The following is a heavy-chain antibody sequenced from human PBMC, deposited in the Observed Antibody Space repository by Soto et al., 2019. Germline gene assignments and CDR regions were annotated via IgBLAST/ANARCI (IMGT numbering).Heavy chain of an antibody. CDR3: TKSRRSVLMVYGFGGMDV. D-gene: IGHD2-8*01. CDR1: GFSVSDYA. Sequence: GGSLRLSCAASGFSVSDYAMSWVRQAPGKGLEWVSSISGSGDGTYYGDSVKGRFTLSRDTSQETLYLQMNNLRGEDTAVYFCTKSRRSVLMVYGFGGMDVWGRGTTVTV. J-gene: IGHJ6*02. V-gene: IGHV3-23*01. CDR2: ISGSGDGT.